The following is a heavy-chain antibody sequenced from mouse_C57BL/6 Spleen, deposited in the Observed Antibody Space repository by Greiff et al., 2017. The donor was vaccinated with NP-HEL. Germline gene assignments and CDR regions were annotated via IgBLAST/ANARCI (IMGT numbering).Heavy chain of an antibody. J-gene: IGHJ2*01. D-gene: IGHD1-1*01. CDR1: GFNIKDYY. Sequence: VQLQQSGAELVRPGASDKLSCTASGFNIKDYYMHWVKQRPEQGLEWIGWIDPENGDTEYASKFQGKATITADTSSNTAYLQLSSLTSEDTAVYYCTITTVVDFDYWGQGTTLTVSS. V-gene: IGHV14-4*01. CDR2: IDPENGDT. CDR3: TITTVVDFDY.